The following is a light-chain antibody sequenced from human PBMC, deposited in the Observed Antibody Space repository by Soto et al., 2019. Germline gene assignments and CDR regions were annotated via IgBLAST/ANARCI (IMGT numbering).Light chain of an antibody. CDR2: RNS. V-gene: IGLV1-47*01. J-gene: IGLJ1*01. CDR3: AGWDDSLSGYV. Sequence: QSVLTQPPSASGTPGQRVTISCSGRSSNIGSNFVYWYQHLPGTAPKLVIYRNSQRPSGVPDRFSGSKSGTSASLAISGLQSEDEADYECAGWDDSLSGYVFGPGTKVTVL. CDR1: SSNIGSNF.